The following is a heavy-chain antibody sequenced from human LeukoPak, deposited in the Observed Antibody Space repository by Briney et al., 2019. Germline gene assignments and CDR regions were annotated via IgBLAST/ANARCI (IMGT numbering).Heavy chain of an antibody. V-gene: IGHV3-9*01. CDR1: GFTFDDFA. CDR2: ISWNSNNI. Sequence: PGGSLRLSCAASGFTFDDFAMHWVRQVPGKGLEWVSSISWNSNNIAYAASVKGRFTISRDNAENSLYLQMNSLRAEDTAVYYCARIGVGIVAFDIWGQGTMVTVSS. CDR3: ARIGVGIVAFDI. D-gene: IGHD2-15*01. J-gene: IGHJ3*02.